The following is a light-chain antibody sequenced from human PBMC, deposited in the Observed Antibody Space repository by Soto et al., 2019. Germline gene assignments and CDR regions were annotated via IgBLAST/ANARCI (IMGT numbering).Light chain of an antibody. CDR2: AAS. CDR1: QRISNL. V-gene: IGKV1-27*01. Sequence: QMTQSPSSLSASIGNTVTITCRASQRISNLLAWYLQKPGKVPKLLIYAASTLQSGVPSRFSGSGSGTDFSLTIRRLEPDDFAVYYCQKYGNFWTFGQGTNVDTK. J-gene: IGKJ1*01. CDR3: QKYGNFWT.